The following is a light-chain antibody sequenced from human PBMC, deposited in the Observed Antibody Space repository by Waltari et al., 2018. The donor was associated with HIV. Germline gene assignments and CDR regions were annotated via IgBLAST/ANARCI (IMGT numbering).Light chain of an antibody. V-gene: IGLV1-40*01. CDR2: DNS. Sequence: QSVLTQPPSVSGAPGQRVTISCTGSSSNIGAGSDVHWYQQLPGTAPKLLIYDNSNRPSGVPDRFSGSKSGTSASLAITGLQAEDEADYYCQSYDSSLSGSGVFGTGTKVTVL. CDR1: SSNIGAGSD. CDR3: QSYDSSLSGSGV. J-gene: IGLJ1*01.